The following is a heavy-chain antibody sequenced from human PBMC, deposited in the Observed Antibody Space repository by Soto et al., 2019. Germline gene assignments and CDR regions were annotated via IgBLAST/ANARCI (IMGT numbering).Heavy chain of an antibody. Sequence: GGSLRLSCSASGFTFSSYAMHWVRQAPGKGLEYVSAISSNGGSTYYADSVKGRFTISRDNSKNTLYLQMSSLRAEDTAVYYCVKDLAQGLRYFDWSLNWFDPWGHGTLVTVSS. CDR3: VKDLAQGLRYFDWSLNWFDP. CDR2: ISSNGGST. V-gene: IGHV3-64D*08. CDR1: GFTFSSYA. J-gene: IGHJ5*02. D-gene: IGHD3-9*01.